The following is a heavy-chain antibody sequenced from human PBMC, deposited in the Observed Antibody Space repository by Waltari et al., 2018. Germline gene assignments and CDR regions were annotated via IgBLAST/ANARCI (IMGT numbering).Heavy chain of an antibody. CDR3: ARVGVVVPAAIGYFDL. Sequence: EVQLVESGGGLVQPGGSLRLSCAASGFTFSSYEMNWVRQAPGKGLEWVSYISRSGSTNDYPDSVKGRLTTSRDNAKNSLYLQMNSLRAEDTAVYYCARVGVVVPAAIGYFDLWGRGTLVTVSS. D-gene: IGHD2-2*01. CDR2: ISRSGSTN. CDR1: GFTFSSYE. V-gene: IGHV3-48*03. J-gene: IGHJ2*01.